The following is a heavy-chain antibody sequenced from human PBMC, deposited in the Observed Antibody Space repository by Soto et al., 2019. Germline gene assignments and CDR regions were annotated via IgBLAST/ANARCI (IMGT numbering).Heavy chain of an antibody. CDR3: ARRSSGWYFDY. CDR2: ISGSGGST. CDR1: GFTFSSYA. Sequence: EVHLLESGGGLVQPGGSLRLSCAASGFTFSSYAMSWVLQAPGKGLDWVSAISGSGGSTYYADSVKGRFTISRDNSKNTLYLQMNSLRAEDTAVYYCARRSSGWYFDYWGQGTLVTVSS. J-gene: IGHJ4*02. D-gene: IGHD6-19*01. V-gene: IGHV3-23*01.